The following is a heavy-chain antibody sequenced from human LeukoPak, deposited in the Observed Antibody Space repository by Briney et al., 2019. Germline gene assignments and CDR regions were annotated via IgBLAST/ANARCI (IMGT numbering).Heavy chain of an antibody. V-gene: IGHV1-18*01. CDR2: ISAKNGNT. J-gene: IGHJ4*02. CDR3: ARDTEWEKNPDYFDY. Sequence: ASVKVSCKASGYTFTSYGISWVRQAPGQGLEWMGWISAKNGNTNYAHKLQGRVTVTTDTSTSTAYMELRSLRSDDTAVYYCARDTEWEKNPDYFDYWGQGTLLTVSS. D-gene: IGHD1-26*01. CDR1: GYTFTSYG.